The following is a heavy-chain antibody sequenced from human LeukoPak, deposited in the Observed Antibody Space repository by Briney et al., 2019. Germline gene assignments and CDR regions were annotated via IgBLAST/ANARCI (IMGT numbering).Heavy chain of an antibody. CDR1: GFTFSSNW. V-gene: IGHV3-7*01. CDR2: IKQDGSEK. CDR3: ARDVRRQQLDY. J-gene: IGHJ4*02. Sequence: GGSLRLSCAASGFTFSSNWMSCVRQAPGKGLEWVANIKQDGSEKYYVDSVKGRFTISRDNAKNSLYLQMNSLRAEDTAVYYCARDVRRQQLDYWGQGTLVTVSS. D-gene: IGHD6-13*01.